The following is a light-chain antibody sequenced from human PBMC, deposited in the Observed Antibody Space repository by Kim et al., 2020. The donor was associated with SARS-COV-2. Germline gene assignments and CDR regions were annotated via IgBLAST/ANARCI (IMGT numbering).Light chain of an antibody. CDR3: SSYTNSDTLV. V-gene: IGLV2-14*03. J-gene: IGLJ3*02. CDR1: GSAVGAYAY. CDR2: DVN. Sequence: GPSVPISCTGSGSAVGAYAYVSWYQQHPGKAPKLMIHDVNDRPSGVSNRFSGSKSGNTASLTISGLQAEDEADYYCSSYTNSDTLVFGGGTQLTVL.